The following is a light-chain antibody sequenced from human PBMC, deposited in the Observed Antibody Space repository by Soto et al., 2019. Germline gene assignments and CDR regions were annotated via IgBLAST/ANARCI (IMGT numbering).Light chain of an antibody. J-gene: IGKJ1*01. CDR1: QSISCW. V-gene: IGKV1-5*03. CDR3: QQYNSYAWT. CDR2: KAA. Sequence: DIQMTQSPFTLSASVGDRINITCRASQSISCWLALYQQKPGKGPKPLIFKAASLESGVPSRFSGSGSWTEFTLTISSLQPDDFATYYCQQYNSYAWTFGQGTKVEIK.